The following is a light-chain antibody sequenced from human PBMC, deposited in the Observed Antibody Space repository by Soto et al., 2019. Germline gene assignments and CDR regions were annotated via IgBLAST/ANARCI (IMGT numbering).Light chain of an antibody. V-gene: IGLV2-14*01. J-gene: IGLJ1*01. CDR2: EVS. CDR1: SSDVGGYNY. Sequence: QSALTQPASVSGSPGQSIAISCTGTSSDVGGYNYVSWYQQLPGKAPKLLISEVSNRPSGVSHRFSGSKSGNTASLTISGLQVEDEADYYCSSYRSGGPFVFGTGTKVTV. CDR3: SSYRSGGPFV.